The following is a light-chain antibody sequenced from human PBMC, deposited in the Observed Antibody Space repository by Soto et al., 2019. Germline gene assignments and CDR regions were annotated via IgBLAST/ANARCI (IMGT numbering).Light chain of an antibody. V-gene: IGKV3-20*01. Sequence: LYHSLGTLSLSKGERPTLSCRASQSIGSSYLGWYQQKPGQAPRLHIFGISSRATGIPDRFSGSGSGTDFTLTISRLEPEDFAVYYCQQYGSSPLTFGGGSIVDVK. CDR3: QQYGSSPLT. CDR2: GIS. CDR1: QSIGSSY. J-gene: IGKJ4*01.